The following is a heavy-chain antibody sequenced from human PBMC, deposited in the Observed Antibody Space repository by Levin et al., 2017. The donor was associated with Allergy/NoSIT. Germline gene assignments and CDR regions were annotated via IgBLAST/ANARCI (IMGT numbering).Heavy chain of an antibody. CDR3: AMRGKYSSSWYDAPPPFDY. V-gene: IGHV4-4*02. CDR2: IYHSGST. J-gene: IGHJ4*02. Sequence: SCAVSGGSISSSNWWSWVRQPPGKGLEWIGEIYHSGSTNYNPSLKSRVTISVDKSKNQFSLKLSSVTAADTAVYYCAMRGKYSSSWYDAPPPFDYWGQGTLVTVSS. CDR1: GGSISSSNW. D-gene: IGHD6-13*01.